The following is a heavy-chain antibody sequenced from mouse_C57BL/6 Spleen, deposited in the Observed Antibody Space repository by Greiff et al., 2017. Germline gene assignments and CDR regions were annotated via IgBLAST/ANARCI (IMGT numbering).Heavy chain of an antibody. D-gene: IGHD5-2*01. J-gene: IGHJ2*01. Sequence: EVKLMESGGGLVKPGGSLKLSCAASGFTFSSYAMSWVRQTPEKRLEWVATISDGGSYTYYPDNVKGRFTISRDNAKNNLYLQMRHLKSEDTAMYDCARDYQNIPFGYWGQGTTLTVSS. CDR1: GFTFSSYA. CDR3: ARDYQNIPFGY. V-gene: IGHV5-4*01. CDR2: ISDGGSYT.